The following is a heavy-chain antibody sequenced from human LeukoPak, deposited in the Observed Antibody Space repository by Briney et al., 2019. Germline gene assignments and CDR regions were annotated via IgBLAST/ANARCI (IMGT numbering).Heavy chain of an antibody. CDR1: GFTFSSYE. CDR3: AKGGYTYDSSGHNYFDY. D-gene: IGHD3-22*01. J-gene: IGHJ4*02. CDR2: ISSSGSTI. Sequence: GGSLRLSCAASGFTFSSYEMNWVRQAPGKGLEWVSYISSSGSTIYYADSVKGRFTISRDNAKNSLYLQMNSLREGDTAVYNCAKGGYTYDSSGHNYFDYWGQGTLVTVSS. V-gene: IGHV3-48*03.